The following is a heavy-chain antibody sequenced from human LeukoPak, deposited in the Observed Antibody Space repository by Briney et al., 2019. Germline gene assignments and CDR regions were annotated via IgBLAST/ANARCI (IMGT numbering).Heavy chain of an antibody. CDR2: IRYDGSNK. CDR1: GFTFRSYG. J-gene: IGHJ4*02. V-gene: IGHV3-30*02. D-gene: IGHD2-8*01. Sequence: GGSLRLSCAASGFTFRSYGMHWVRQAPGKGLEWVAFIRYDGSNKYYADSVKGRFTISRDNSKNTLYLQMNSLRAEDTAVYYCAKDGVPSRYFGRNYFDYWGQGTLVTVSS. CDR3: AKDGVPSRYFGRNYFDY.